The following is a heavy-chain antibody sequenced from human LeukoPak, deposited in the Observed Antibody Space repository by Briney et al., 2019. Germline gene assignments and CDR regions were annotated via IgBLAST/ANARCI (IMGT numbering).Heavy chain of an antibody. Sequence: PSETLSLTCAVYGGSFSGYYWSWIRQPPGKGLEWIGSIYYSGSTYFNPSLKSRVTISVDTSKNQFSLKLSSVTAADTAVYYCARTGYSSSWYHYYYYMDVWGKGTTVTISS. D-gene: IGHD6-13*01. V-gene: IGHV4-34*01. CDR3: ARTGYSSSWYHYYYYMDV. CDR2: IYYSGST. J-gene: IGHJ6*03. CDR1: GGSFSGYY.